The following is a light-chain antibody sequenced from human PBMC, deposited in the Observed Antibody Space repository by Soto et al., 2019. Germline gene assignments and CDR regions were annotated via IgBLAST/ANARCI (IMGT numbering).Light chain of an antibody. CDR1: QSVSSY. CDR2: DAS. CDR3: QQRSNWPHLS. Sequence: EIVLTQSPATLSLSPGERATLSCRASQSVSSYLAWYQQKPGQAPRLLIYDASNRATGIPARFSGSGSGTDFTLTISSLEPEDFAVYYCQQRSNWPHLSFGGGTKVEIK. V-gene: IGKV3-11*01. J-gene: IGKJ4*01.